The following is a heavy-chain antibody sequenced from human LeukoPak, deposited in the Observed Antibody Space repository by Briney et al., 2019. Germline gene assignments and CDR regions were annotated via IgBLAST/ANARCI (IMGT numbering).Heavy chain of an antibody. CDR2: ISSTGST. CDR3: ARDLYSSGWTDAFDI. V-gene: IGHV4-61*02. D-gene: IGHD6-19*01. Sequence: PSQTLSLTCTVSGGSISSGGHYWSWIRQPAGKGLEYLGRISSTGSTNYNPSLRSRVTISADTSKNHFSLKLTSVTAADTAVYYCARDLYSSGWTDAFDIWGQGTMVTVSS. CDR1: GGSISSGGHY. J-gene: IGHJ3*02.